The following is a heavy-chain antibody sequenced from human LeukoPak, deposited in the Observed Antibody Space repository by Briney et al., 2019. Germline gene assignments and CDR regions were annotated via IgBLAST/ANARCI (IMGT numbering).Heavy chain of an antibody. J-gene: IGHJ4*02. V-gene: IGHV3-21*01. CDR3: ARYSSSGGVDY. CDR2: ISSSSSYI. CDR1: GFTFSSFG. D-gene: IGHD6-6*01. Sequence: PGGSLRLSCAASGFTFSSFGMHWVRQAPGKGLEWVSSISSSSSYIYYADSVKGRFTISRDNAKNSLYLQMNSLRAEDTAVYYCARYSSSGGVDYWGQGTLVTVSS.